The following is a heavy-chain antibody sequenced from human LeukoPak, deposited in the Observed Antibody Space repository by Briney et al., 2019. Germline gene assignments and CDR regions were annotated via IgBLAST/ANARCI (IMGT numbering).Heavy chain of an antibody. CDR3: ATFSSSWSDFQH. Sequence: GASVKVSCKASGYTFSDYFIHWVRQAPGQGPEWMGWINPNNGATKYAQNFQGRVSMTRDTSISTAYMELSRLRSDDTAVYYCATFSSSWSDFQHWGQGTLVTVSS. V-gene: IGHV1-2*02. CDR1: GYTFSDYF. D-gene: IGHD6-13*01. CDR2: INPNNGAT. J-gene: IGHJ1*01.